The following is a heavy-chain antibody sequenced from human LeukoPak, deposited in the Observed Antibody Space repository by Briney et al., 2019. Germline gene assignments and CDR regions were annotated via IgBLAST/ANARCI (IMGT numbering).Heavy chain of an antibody. CDR1: GYTFTSYG. J-gene: IGHJ6*02. Sequence: ASVKVSCKASGYTFTSYGISWVRQAPGQGLEWMGWISAYNGNTNYAQKLQGRVTMTTDTSTSTAYMELRSLRSDDTAVYYCATPLYSYGQDYYYYGMDVWGQGTTVTVSS. D-gene: IGHD5-18*01. CDR3: ATPLYSYGQDYYYYGMDV. V-gene: IGHV1-18*01. CDR2: ISAYNGNT.